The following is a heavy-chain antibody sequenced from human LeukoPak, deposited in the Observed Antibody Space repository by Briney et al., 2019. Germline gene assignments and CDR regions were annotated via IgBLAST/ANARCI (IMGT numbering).Heavy chain of an antibody. CDR1: GYSISSGNY. CDR3: ARSARYSGSLYYFDY. CDR2: THHSGST. J-gene: IGHJ4*02. Sequence: PSETLSLTCAVSGYSISSGNYWGWIRQPPGKGLEWIGSTHHSGSTYYNPSLKSRLTISVDTSKNQVSLKLSSVTAADTAVYYCARSARYSGSLYYFDYWGQGTLVTVSS. D-gene: IGHD1-26*01. V-gene: IGHV4-38-2*01.